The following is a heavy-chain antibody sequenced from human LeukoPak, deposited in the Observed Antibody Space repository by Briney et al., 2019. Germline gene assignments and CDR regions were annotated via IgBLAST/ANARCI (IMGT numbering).Heavy chain of an antibody. CDR1: GFTFSSYA. CDR3: ARGDRVGVTTGHFDY. CDR2: ISYDGSNK. J-gene: IGHJ4*02. V-gene: IGHV3-30-3*01. D-gene: IGHD1-26*01. Sequence: GRSLRLSCAASGFTFSSYAMNWVRQAPGKGLEWVALISYDGSNKNYADSVKGRFTISRDNSKNTLYLQMNSLRAEDTAVYYCARGDRVGVTTGHFDYWGQGTLVTVSS.